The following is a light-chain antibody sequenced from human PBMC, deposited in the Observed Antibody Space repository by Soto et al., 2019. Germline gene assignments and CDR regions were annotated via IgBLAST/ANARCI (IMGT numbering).Light chain of an antibody. CDR3: QQYNNWPLT. Sequence: EIVMTQSPSTLTLSPGERATLSCRASLSVSGDLAWYRQKPGQAPRILIYRAFTRATGIPARFSGSGFGTDFTLTISSLQSEDFEVYYCQQYNNWPLTFGGGTKVDIK. V-gene: IGKV3-15*01. CDR2: RAF. CDR1: LSVSGD. J-gene: IGKJ4*01.